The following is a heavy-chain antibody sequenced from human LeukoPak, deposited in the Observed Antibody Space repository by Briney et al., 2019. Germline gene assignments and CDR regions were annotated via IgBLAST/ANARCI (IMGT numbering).Heavy chain of an antibody. D-gene: IGHD2-8*01. CDR2: INPSGGST. CDR3: ARGVSCTNGVCYTSYYYYYGMDV. J-gene: IGHJ6*02. Sequence: ASVTVSFKSSVYTFTIYYMHWVRQAPGQGREWMGIINPSGGSTSYAQKFQGRVTMTRDTSTSTVYMELSSLRSEDTAVYYCARGVSCTNGVCYTSYYYYYGMDVWGQGTTVTVSS. V-gene: IGHV1-46*01. CDR1: VYTFTIYY.